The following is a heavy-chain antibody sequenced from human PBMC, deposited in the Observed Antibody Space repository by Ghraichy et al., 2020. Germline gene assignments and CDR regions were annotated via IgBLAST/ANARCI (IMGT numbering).Heavy chain of an antibody. Sequence: GGSLRLSCTASGFTFGDYDMSWFRQAPGKGLEWVGFIRTKSYGGRTEHAPSVKGRFTISRDDSKSIAYLQMNSLKAEDTGVYFCARGYMMGGNWGQGTLVTVSS. D-gene: IGHD3-16*01. CDR1: GFTFGDYD. CDR3: ARGYMMGGN. CDR2: IRTKSYGGRT. V-gene: IGHV3-49*03. J-gene: IGHJ4*02.